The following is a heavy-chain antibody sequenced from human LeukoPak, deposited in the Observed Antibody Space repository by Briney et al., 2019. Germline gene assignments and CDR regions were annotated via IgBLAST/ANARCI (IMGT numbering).Heavy chain of an antibody. D-gene: IGHD3-10*01. V-gene: IGHV4-34*01. Sequence: PSETLSLTCAVYGGSFSGYYWSWIRQPPGKGLEWIGEINHSGSTNYNPSLKSRVTISVDTSKNQFSLKLSSVTAADTAVYYCARDSVVTMVRGLADYYYYYGMDVWGQGTTVTVSS. CDR3: ARDSVVTMVRGLADYYYYYGMDV. CDR2: INHSGST. J-gene: IGHJ6*02. CDR1: GGSFSGYY.